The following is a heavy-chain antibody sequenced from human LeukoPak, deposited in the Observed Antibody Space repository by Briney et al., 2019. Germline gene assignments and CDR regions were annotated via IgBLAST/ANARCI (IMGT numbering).Heavy chain of an antibody. CDR3: ARLAYYYDSSGYKWEYYFDY. D-gene: IGHD3-22*01. CDR2: IYYSGST. CDR1: GGSISSYY. J-gene: IGHJ4*02. V-gene: IGHV4-59*08. Sequence: SETLSLTCTVSGGSISSYYWSWIRQPPGKGLEWIGYIYYSGSTNYNPSLKSRVTISVDTSKNQFSLKLSSVTAADTAVYYCARLAYYYDSSGYKWEYYFDYWGQGTLVTVSS.